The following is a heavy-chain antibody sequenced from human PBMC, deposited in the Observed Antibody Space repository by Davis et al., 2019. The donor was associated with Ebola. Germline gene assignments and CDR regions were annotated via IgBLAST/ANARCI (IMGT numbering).Heavy chain of an antibody. CDR1: GFTFTSSA. D-gene: IGHD4-17*01. CDR2: IVVGSGNT. V-gene: IGHV1-58*01. Sequence: SVQVSCKASGFTFTSSAVQWVRQARGQRLEWIGWIVVGSGNTNYAQKFQERVTITRDMSTSTAYMELSSLRSEDTAVYYCAADRRLRGAFDYWGQGTLVTVSS. J-gene: IGHJ4*02. CDR3: AADRRLRGAFDY.